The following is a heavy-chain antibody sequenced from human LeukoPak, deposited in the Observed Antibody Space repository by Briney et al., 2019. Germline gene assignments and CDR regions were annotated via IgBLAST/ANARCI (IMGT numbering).Heavy chain of an antibody. V-gene: IGHV1-2*04. D-gene: IGHD3-10*01. J-gene: IGHJ3*02. CDR3: ATLGITMVRGGENAFDI. Sequence: ASVKVSCKASGYTFTGYYMHWVRQAPGQGLEWMGWINPNSGGTNYAQKFQGWVTMTRDTSISTAYMELSSLRSEDTAVYYCATLGITMVRGGENAFDIWGQGTMVTVSS. CDR2: INPNSGGT. CDR1: GYTFTGYY.